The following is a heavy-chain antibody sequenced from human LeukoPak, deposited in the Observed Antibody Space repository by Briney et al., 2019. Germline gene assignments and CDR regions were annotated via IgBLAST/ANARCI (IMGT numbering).Heavy chain of an antibody. CDR3: ARDEYSSSPRGRDWYFDL. CDR2: VYSSGST. V-gene: IGHV4-4*07. Sequence: PSETLSLTCSVSGGSISFSYWSWIRQPAGKGLEWIGRVYSSGSTAYNPSLKSRVTMSVDTSKNQFSLKLSSVTAADTAVYYCARDEYSSSPRGRDWYFDLWGRGTLVTVSS. CDR1: GGSISFSY. D-gene: IGHD6-6*01. J-gene: IGHJ2*01.